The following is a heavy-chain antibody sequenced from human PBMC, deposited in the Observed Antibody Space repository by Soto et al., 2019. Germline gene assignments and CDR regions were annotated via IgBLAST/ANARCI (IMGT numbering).Heavy chain of an antibody. V-gene: IGHV3-30-3*01. J-gene: IGHJ6*02. D-gene: IGHD2-2*01. CDR1: GFTFSSYA. CDR3: ARDDFGYCSSTIFSRLRYYSYGMDF. Sequence: GGSLRLSCAASGFTFSSYAMHWVRQAPGKGLEWVAVISYDGSNKYYADSVKGRFTISRDNSKNTLYLQMNSLRAEDTAVYYCARDDFGYCSSTIFSRLRYYSYGMDFWGQGTTVTVSS. CDR2: ISYDGSNK.